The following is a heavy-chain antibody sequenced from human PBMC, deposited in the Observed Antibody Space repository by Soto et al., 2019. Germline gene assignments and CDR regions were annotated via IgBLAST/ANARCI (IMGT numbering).Heavy chain of an antibody. J-gene: IGHJ6*02. CDR3: TRDVGEPFYNDDMDV. CDR1: GGNFGIYA. V-gene: IGHV1-69*01. D-gene: IGHD2-15*01. CDR2: IIPTVGTT. Sequence: QVQLEQSGAEVKKPGSSVKVSCKPSGGNFGIYAITWVRQAPGQGLRWVGGIIPTVGTTHYAQKFEGRVSITADASTGTVDMELSRLTSDDTAIYYCTRDVGEPFYNDDMDVWGQGTTVTVSS.